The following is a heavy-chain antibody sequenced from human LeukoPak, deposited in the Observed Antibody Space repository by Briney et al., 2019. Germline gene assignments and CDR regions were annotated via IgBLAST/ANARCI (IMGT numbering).Heavy chain of an antibody. CDR2: IRGSGAIT. J-gene: IGHJ5*02. D-gene: IGHD2-2*03. CDR3: AREMDGWFDP. Sequence: GGSLRLSCTASGFSFSIYALSWVRQAPGKGLEWVSGIRGSGAITYYADSVKGRFTISRDNSKSTLFLQMNSLRAEDTAVYYCAREMDGWFDPWGQGTLVTVSS. V-gene: IGHV3-23*01. CDR1: GFSFSIYA.